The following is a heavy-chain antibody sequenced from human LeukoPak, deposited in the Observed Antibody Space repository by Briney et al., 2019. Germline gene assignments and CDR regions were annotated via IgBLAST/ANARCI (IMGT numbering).Heavy chain of an antibody. CDR3: ASGTYGSGVYYYYYMDV. CDR1: GGTFSSYA. V-gene: IGHV1-2*02. D-gene: IGHD3-10*01. J-gene: IGHJ6*03. Sequence: ASVKVSCKASGGTFSSYAISWVRQAPGQGLEWMGWINPNSGGTNYAQKFQGRVTMTRDTSISTAYMELSRLRSDDAAVYYCASGTYGSGVYYYYYMDVWGKGTTVTVSS. CDR2: INPNSGGT.